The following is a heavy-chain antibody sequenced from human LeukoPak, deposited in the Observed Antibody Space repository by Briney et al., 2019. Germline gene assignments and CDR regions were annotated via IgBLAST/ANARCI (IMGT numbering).Heavy chain of an antibody. CDR1: GFTFSSYG. D-gene: IGHD6-13*01. V-gene: IGHV3-30*02. CDR2: IRYDGNKK. J-gene: IGHJ3*02. CDR3: AKPYRSLNDAFDI. Sequence: GGSLRLSCAASGFTFSSYGMQWVRQAPGKGLEWVAFIRYDGNKKYYADSVKGRFTISRDNSKNTLYLQMNSLRAEDTAVCYCAKPYRSLNDAFDIWGQGTMVTVSS.